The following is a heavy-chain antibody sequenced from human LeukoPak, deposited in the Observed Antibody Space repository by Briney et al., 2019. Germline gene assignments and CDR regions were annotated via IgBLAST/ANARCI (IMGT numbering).Heavy chain of an antibody. D-gene: IGHD3-22*01. CDR2: FDPEDGET. J-gene: IGHJ4*02. CDR3: VAEVIEVTVTEY. CDR1: GYTLRELS. V-gene: IGHV1-24*01. Sequence: ASVKVSCKVSGYTLRELSMHWVRQAPGKGLEWMGGFDPEDGETFYAQKFQGRVTLTEDTSTDTAYIELNSLRSEDTAVYYCVAEVIEVTVTEYWGQGTLVTVSS.